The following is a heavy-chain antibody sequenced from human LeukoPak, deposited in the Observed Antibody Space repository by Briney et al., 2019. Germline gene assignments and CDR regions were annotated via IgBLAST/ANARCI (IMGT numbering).Heavy chain of an antibody. CDR3: ARGRGSFDY. V-gene: IGHV4-59*08. D-gene: IGHD3-16*01. Sequence: SETLSLTCTVSGGSISSYCWSWIRQPPGKGLEWIGYIYYSGSTNYNPSLKSRVTISVDTSKNQFSLKLSSVTAADTAVYYCARGRGSFDYWGQGTLVTVSS. CDR1: GGSISSYC. CDR2: IYYSGST. J-gene: IGHJ4*02.